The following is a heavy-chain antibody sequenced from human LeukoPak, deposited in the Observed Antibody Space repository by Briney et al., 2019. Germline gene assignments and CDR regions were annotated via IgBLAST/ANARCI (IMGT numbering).Heavy chain of an antibody. Sequence: GGSLTLSCAASGFTLSSYGMNWARQAPGKRREWLSGITGSGGSTYYADSVKGRFTISRDNSKNTLYLQMNSLRDEDTAVYHCAKDVSKTTLTSPFRYWGQGTLVTVSS. CDR2: ITGSGGST. CDR1: GFTLSSYG. J-gene: IGHJ4*02. CDR3: AKDVSKTTLTSPFRY. D-gene: IGHD4-17*01. V-gene: IGHV3-23*01.